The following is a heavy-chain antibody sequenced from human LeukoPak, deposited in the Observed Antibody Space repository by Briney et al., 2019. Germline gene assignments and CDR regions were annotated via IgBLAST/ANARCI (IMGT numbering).Heavy chain of an antibody. Sequence: SETLSLNCTVSGGSISSGGYYWSWIRQHPGKGLEWIGYIYYSGSTYYNPSLKSRVTISVDTSKNQFSLKLSSVTAADTAVYYCARVRRPTLDYWGQGTLVTVSS. J-gene: IGHJ4*02. CDR2: IYYSGST. CDR1: GGSISSGGYY. V-gene: IGHV4-31*03. CDR3: ARVRRPTLDY. D-gene: IGHD4-17*01.